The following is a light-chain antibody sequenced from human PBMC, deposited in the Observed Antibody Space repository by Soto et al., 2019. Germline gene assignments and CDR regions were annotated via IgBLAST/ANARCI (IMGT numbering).Light chain of an antibody. CDR3: QSYDSSLSAVV. Sequence: QSVLTQPPSVSGAPGQRVTISCTGSSSNIGAGYDVHWYQQVSATAPKLLIFGNTNRPSGVPDRFSGSKSGTSASLAITGLQADDEADYYCQSYDSSLSAVVFGGGTKVTVL. CDR1: SSNIGAGYD. V-gene: IGLV1-40*01. J-gene: IGLJ3*02. CDR2: GNT.